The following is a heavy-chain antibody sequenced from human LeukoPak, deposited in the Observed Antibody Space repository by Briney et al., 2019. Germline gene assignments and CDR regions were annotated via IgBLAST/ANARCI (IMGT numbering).Heavy chain of an antibody. J-gene: IGHJ4*02. D-gene: IGHD5-24*01. CDR3: ARRLDGSPLGY. V-gene: IGHV1-18*01. Sequence: ASVKVSCKASGYTFTSYGISWVRQAPGQGLEWMGWISAYNGNTNYAQKLQGRVTMTTDTSTSTVYMELSSLRSEDTAVYYCARRLDGSPLGYWGQGTLVTVSS. CDR2: ISAYNGNT. CDR1: GYTFTSYG.